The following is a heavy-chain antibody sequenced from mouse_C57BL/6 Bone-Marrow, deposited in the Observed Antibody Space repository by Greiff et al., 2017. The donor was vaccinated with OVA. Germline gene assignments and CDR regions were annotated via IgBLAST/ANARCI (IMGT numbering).Heavy chain of an antibody. V-gene: IGHV1-81*01. J-gene: IGHJ3*01. CDR2: IYPRSGNT. CDR1: GYTFTSYG. D-gene: IGHD1-1*01. CDR3: ARSGVLRAWFAY. Sequence: VQLQQSGAELARPGASVKLSCKASGYTFTSYGISWVKQRTGQGLEWIGEIYPRSGNTYYNEKFKGKATLTADKSSSTAYMELRSLTSEDSAVHFCARSGVLRAWFAYWGQGTLVTVSA.